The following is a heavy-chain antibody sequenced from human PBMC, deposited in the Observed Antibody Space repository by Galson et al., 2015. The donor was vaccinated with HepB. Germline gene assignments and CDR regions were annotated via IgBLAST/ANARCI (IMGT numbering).Heavy chain of an antibody. Sequence: SLRLSCAASGFTFSSYAMHWVRQAPGKGLEWVAVISYDGSNKYYADSVKGRFTISRDNSKNTLYLQMNSLRAEDTAVYYCASDSTHTYYYDSSGHRDAFDIWGQGTMVTVSS. CDR1: GFTFSSYA. D-gene: IGHD3-22*01. CDR3: ASDSTHTYYYDSSGHRDAFDI. CDR2: ISYDGSNK. V-gene: IGHV3-30-3*01. J-gene: IGHJ3*02.